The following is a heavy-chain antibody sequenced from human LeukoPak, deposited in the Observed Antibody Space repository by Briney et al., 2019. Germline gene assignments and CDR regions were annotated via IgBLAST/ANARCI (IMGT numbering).Heavy chain of an antibody. V-gene: IGHV3-7*01. CDR3: AREPSYAAFDI. J-gene: IGHJ3*02. CDR2: INPDGSNS. Sequence: GGSLRLSCAASGFTFSNSWMTWVRQAPGRGLGWVASINPDGSNSYYLDSVKGRFSISRGNAKSSLDLEMNSLRAEDTAIYYCAREPSYAAFDIWGRGTMVTVSS. CDR1: GFTFSNSW.